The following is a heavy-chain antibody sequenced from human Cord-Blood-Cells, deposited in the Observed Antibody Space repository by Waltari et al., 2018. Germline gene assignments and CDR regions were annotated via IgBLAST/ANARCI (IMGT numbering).Heavy chain of an antibody. J-gene: IGHJ4*02. CDR2: ISNDGSNK. Sequence: QVQLVESGGGVVQPGRSLRLSCAASGFTFSSYAMHWVRQAPGKGLEGVAVISNDGSNKYYADSLKGRFTISRDNSKNALYLQMNSLRAEDTAVYYCARTVYGDYFDYWAQGTLVTVSS. CDR1: GFTFSSYA. V-gene: IGHV3-30-3*01. D-gene: IGHD4-17*01. CDR3: ARTVYGDYFDY.